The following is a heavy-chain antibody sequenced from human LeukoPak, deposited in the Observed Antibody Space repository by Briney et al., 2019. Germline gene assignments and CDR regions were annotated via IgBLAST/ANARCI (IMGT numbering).Heavy chain of an antibody. CDR1: GGSFSGYY. CDR3: ARGSGSRGLRFAR. J-gene: IGHJ4*02. V-gene: IGHV4-34*01. CDR2: INHSGST. D-gene: IGHD3-10*01. Sequence: SETLSLTCAVYGGSFSGYYWNWIRQPPGKGLEWIGEINHSGSTNYNPSLKSRVTISVDTSKNQFSLKLSSVTAADTAVYYCARGSGSRGLRFARWGQGTLVTVSS.